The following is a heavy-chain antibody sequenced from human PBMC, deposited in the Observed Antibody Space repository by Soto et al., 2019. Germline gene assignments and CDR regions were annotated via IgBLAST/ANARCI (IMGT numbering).Heavy chain of an antibody. D-gene: IGHD5-12*01. Sequence: GGSLRLSCAASGFTFSSYGMHWVRQAPGKGLEWVAVISYDGSNKYYADSVKGRFTISRDNSKNTLYLQMNSLRAEDTAVYYCARESGYSGYDPLDYYYGMDVWGQGTTVTVSS. CDR1: GFTFSSYG. CDR2: ISYDGSNK. J-gene: IGHJ6*02. V-gene: IGHV3-30*03. CDR3: ARESGYSGYDPLDYYYGMDV.